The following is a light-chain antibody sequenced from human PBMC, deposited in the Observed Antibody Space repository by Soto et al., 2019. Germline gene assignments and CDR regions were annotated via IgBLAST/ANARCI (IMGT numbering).Light chain of an antibody. CDR3: CSYAGSSTYV. CDR1: SSDVGSYNL. Sequence: QSALTQPASVSGSPGQSITISCTGTSSDVGSYNLVSWYQQHPGKAPKVMIYEVSKRPSGVSNRFSGSKFGNTASLTISGLQADDEADYYCCSYAGSSTYVFVTGTKLTVL. J-gene: IGLJ1*01. V-gene: IGLV2-23*02. CDR2: EVS.